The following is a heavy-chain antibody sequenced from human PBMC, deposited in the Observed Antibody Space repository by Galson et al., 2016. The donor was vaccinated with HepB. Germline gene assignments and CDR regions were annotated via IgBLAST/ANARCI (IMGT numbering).Heavy chain of an antibody. Sequence: SVKVSCKASGGTSNWDAITWVRQAPGQGLEWMGGIIPVFGRAKYAQKFQGRITITADEATGSVNMELRSLRYDDTAVYYCARGRVKIYGVVVRGNGMGVWGQGTTVTVSS. CDR2: IIPVFGRA. D-gene: IGHD3-3*01. CDR3: ARGRVKIYGVVVRGNGMGV. V-gene: IGHV1-69*13. CDR1: GGTSNWDA. J-gene: IGHJ6*02.